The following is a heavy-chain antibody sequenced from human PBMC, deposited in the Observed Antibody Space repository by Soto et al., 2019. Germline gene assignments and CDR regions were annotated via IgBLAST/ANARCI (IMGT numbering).Heavy chain of an antibody. V-gene: IGHV1-46*01. CDR1: GNTVPNYA. Sequence: APVKVSCKASGNTVPNYAIPWVRQAPGQRLEWMGIINPSGGSTSYAQKFQGRVTMTRDTSTSTVYMELSSLRSEDTAVYYCARPDAVEMATTTKFEYWVQGTLVTVSS. CDR3: ARPDAVEMATTTKFEY. D-gene: IGHD5-12*01. CDR2: INPSGGST. J-gene: IGHJ4*02.